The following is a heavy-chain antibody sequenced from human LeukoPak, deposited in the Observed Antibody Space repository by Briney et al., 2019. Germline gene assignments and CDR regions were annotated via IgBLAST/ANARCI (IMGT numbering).Heavy chain of an antibody. D-gene: IGHD2-8*01. V-gene: IGHV3-20*04. Sequence: GGSLRLSCAASGFNFDDYGTSWVRQAPGKGLEWVSGISWNGGNTGYADSVKGRFTISRDNAKNSLFLQVNSLRADDTAFYYCAREGIYCINGVCYLDYWGQGTLVTVSS. CDR3: AREGIYCINGVCYLDY. J-gene: IGHJ4*02. CDR1: GFNFDDYG. CDR2: ISWNGGNT.